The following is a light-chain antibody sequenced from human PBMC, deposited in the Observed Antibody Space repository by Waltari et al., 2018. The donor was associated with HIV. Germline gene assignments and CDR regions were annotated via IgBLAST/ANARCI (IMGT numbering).Light chain of an antibody. Sequence: PLPHPPSFSGPPERPLPIPATGTSIVFGFYTFSSWYQHHPGKAPRLLIYGVSQRPSGVPDRFSGSKSGTTASLTISGLQAEDEADYYCCSYAGTYTFEVFGGGTKLTVL. J-gene: IGLJ3*02. CDR3: CSYAGTYTFEV. CDR1: SIVFGFYTF. CDR2: GVS. V-gene: IGLV2-11*01.